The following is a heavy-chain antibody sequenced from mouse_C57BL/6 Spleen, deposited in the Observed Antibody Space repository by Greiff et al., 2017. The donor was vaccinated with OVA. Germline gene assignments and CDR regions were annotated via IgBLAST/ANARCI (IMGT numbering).Heavy chain of an antibody. V-gene: IGHV1-52*01. CDR1: GYTFTSYW. Sequence: QVQLQQPGAELVRPGSSVTLSFKPSGYTFTSYWMHWVKQRPIQGLEWIGNIDPSDSETHYNQKFKDKATLTVDKSSSTAYMQLSSLTSEDSAVYYCARGGGYAMDYWGQGTSVTVSS. CDR2: IDPSDSET. CDR3: ARGGGYAMDY. J-gene: IGHJ4*01.